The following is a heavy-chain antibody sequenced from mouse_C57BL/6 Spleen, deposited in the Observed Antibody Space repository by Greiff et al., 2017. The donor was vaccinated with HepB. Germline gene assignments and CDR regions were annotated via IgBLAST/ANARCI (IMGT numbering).Heavy chain of an antibody. CDR3: ARHGGTSYFDY. J-gene: IGHJ2*01. Sequence: EVMLVESGGGLVKPGGSLKLSCAASGFTFSDYGMHWVRQAPEKGLEWVAYISSGSSTIYYADTVKGRFTISRDNAKNTLFLQMTSLRSEDTAMYYCARHGGTSYFDYWGQGTTLTVSS. V-gene: IGHV5-17*01. CDR1: GFTFSDYG. CDR2: ISSGSSTI. D-gene: IGHD1-1*02.